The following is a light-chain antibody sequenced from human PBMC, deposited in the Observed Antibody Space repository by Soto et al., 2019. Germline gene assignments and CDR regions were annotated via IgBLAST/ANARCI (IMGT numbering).Light chain of an antibody. CDR1: SSDVGSYNL. V-gene: IGLV2-23*02. J-gene: IGLJ2*01. CDR2: EVS. CDR3: CSYAGSSTYYEV. Sequence: QSALTQPASVSGSPGQSITISCTGTSSDVGSYNLVSWYQQHPGKAPKLMIYEVSKRPSGVSNRFSGSKSGNTASLTISGLQAEDEADYYCCSYAGSSTYYEVFGGGTKLTVL.